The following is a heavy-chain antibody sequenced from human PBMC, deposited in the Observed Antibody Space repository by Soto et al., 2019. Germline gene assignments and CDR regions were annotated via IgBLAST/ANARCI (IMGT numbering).Heavy chain of an antibody. Sequence: VASVRVSCKXSGYTFTSYGISWVRQAPGQGLEWMGWISAYNGNTNYAQKLQGRVTMTTDTSTSTAYMELRSLRSDDTAVYYCARGDFWSGQHGMDVWGQGTTVTVSS. D-gene: IGHD3-3*01. J-gene: IGHJ6*02. CDR3: ARGDFWSGQHGMDV. V-gene: IGHV1-18*01. CDR2: ISAYNGNT. CDR1: GYTFTSYG.